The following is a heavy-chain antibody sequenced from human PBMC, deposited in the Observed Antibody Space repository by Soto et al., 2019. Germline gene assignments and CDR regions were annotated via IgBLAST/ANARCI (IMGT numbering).Heavy chain of an antibody. J-gene: IGHJ6*02. V-gene: IGHV4-59*01. D-gene: IGHD5-12*01. CDR2: IYYSGST. Sequence: SETLSLTCTVSGDSIRGYYWTWIRQPPGKGLELIGYIYYSGSTRYNPSLKSRVTISVDMSKNQFSLKLSSVIAADTAVYYCARAYGGFDNGLDVWGQGTAVTVSS. CDR1: GDSIRGYY. CDR3: ARAYGGFDNGLDV.